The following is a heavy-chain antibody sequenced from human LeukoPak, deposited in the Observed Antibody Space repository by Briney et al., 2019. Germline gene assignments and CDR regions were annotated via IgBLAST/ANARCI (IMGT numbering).Heavy chain of an antibody. CDR3: ARALRSGWYPDF. J-gene: IGHJ4*02. V-gene: IGHV3-33*01. D-gene: IGHD6-19*01. CDR1: GFTFSSYG. CDR2: IWYDGSNK. Sequence: GGSLRLSCAASGFTFSSYGMHWVRQAPGKGLEWVAVIWYDGSNKYYADSVKGRFTISRDNSKNTLYLQMNSLRAEDTAVYYCARALRSGWYPDFWGQGTLVTVSS.